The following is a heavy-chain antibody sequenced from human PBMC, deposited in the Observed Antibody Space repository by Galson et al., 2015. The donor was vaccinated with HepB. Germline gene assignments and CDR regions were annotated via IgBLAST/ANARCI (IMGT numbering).Heavy chain of an antibody. CDR3: ARGGGVTMVRGVIIGRPFDY. V-gene: IGHV3-21*01. CDR2: ISSSSSYI. CDR1: GFTFSSYS. J-gene: IGHJ4*02. Sequence: SLRLSCAASGFTFSSYSMNWVRQAPGKGLEWVSSISSSSSYIYYADSVKGRFTISRDNAKNSLYLQMNSLRAEDTAVYYCARGGGVTMVRGVIIGRPFDYWGQGTLVTVSS. D-gene: IGHD3-10*01.